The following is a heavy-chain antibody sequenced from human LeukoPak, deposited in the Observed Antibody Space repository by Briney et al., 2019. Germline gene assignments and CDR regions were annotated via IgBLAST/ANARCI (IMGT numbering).Heavy chain of an antibody. V-gene: IGHV4-59*01. D-gene: IGHD3-10*01. CDR3: ASISYGSGSIDY. Sequence: SETLSPTCTVSGGSISSYYCSWIRQPPGKGLEWIGYIHYSGSTKYNPSLKSRVTISVDTSKNQFSLKLSSVNAADTAVYYCASISYGSGSIDYWGQGTLVTVSS. CDR2: IHYSGST. J-gene: IGHJ4*02. CDR1: GGSISSYY.